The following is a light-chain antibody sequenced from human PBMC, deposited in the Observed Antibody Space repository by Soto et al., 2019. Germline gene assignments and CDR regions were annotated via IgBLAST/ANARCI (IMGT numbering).Light chain of an antibody. J-gene: IGKJ5*01. CDR2: DAS. V-gene: IGKV3-15*01. Sequence: EIVMTQSPATLSVSPGERVTLSWRASQSVSIHLAWYQQKPGQAPRLLISDASTRATGIPARFSGSGSGTEFSLTISSLQSEDFAVYYCQQFNNYEGAFGQGTRLEIQ. CDR3: QQFNNYEGA. CDR1: QSVSIH.